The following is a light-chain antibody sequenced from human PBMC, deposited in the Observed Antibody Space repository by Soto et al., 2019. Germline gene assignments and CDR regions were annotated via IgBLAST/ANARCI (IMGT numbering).Light chain of an antibody. J-gene: IGKJ1*01. Sequence: DIQMTQSPSTLSASVGDRVTITCRASQSISSWLAWYQQKPGKAPRLLIYDASSLESGVPSRFSGSGSGTEFTLIIISLQPDYFATYYCQQYNSYLWTFGQVTKVDIK. CDR1: QSISSW. CDR3: QQYNSYLWT. CDR2: DAS. V-gene: IGKV1-5*01.